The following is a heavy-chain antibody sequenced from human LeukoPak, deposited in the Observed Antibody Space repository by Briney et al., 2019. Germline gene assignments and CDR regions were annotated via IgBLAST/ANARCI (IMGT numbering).Heavy chain of an antibody. CDR1: GYILTELS. D-gene: IGHD3-9*01. CDR3: ATGYYDILTGYYPFDY. V-gene: IGHV1-24*01. J-gene: IGHJ4*02. CDR2: FDPEDGET. Sequence: ASVKVSCKVSGYILTELSMHWVRQAPGKGLEWMGGFDPEDGETIYAQKFQGRVTMTEDTSTDTACMELSSLRSEDTAVYYCATGYYDILTGYYPFDYWGQETLVTVSS.